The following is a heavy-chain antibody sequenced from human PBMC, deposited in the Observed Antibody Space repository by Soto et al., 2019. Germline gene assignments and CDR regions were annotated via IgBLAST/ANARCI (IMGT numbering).Heavy chain of an antibody. D-gene: IGHD2-8*01. CDR1: GFIFSSYS. J-gene: IGHJ5*02. CDR3: ARGDANGVCCQYDP. CDR2: ISRSSKYT. Sequence: RGSLRLSCKASGFIFSSYSMNWVRQAPGKGLEWVSSISRSSKYTNYAYADSVKGRFTISRDNAKNSLYLQMNSLRVEDTAVYYCARGDANGVCCQYDPWGQVTEAPLST. V-gene: IGHV3-21*01.